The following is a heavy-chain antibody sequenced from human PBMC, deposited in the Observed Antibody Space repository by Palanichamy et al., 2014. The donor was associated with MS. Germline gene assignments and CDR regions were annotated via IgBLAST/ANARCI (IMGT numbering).Heavy chain of an antibody. CDR1: GFTSSSYF. CDR2: IKQDSSEI. D-gene: IGHD1-1*01. J-gene: IGHJ6*02. Sequence: EVQLVEVWGRAWSSRGGPVRLSCVASGFTSSSYFMSWVRQAPGKGLEWVANIKQDSSEIYYVESVKGRFTVSRDNAQNSLYLQLNSLRVEDTAVYFCARNWKDEHYGMDVWGQGTTVIVSS. V-gene: IGHV3-7*02. CDR3: ARNWKDEHYGMDV.